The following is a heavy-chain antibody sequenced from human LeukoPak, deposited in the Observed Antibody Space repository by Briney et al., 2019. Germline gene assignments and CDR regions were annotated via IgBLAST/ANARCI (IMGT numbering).Heavy chain of an antibody. CDR2: INHSGST. V-gene: IGHV4-34*01. CDR3: ARRRGGYYYGSGSYFLDY. D-gene: IGHD3-10*01. Sequence: SETLSLTCAVYGGSFSGYYWSWIRRPPGKSLEWIGEINHSGSTNYNPSLKSRVNISVDTSKNQLSLRLSSVAAADTAVYYCARRRGGYYYGSGSYFLDYWGQGTLVTVSS. J-gene: IGHJ4*02. CDR1: GGSFSGYY.